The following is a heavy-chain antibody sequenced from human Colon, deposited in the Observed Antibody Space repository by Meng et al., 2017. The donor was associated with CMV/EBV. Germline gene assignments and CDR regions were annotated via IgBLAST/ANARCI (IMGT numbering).Heavy chain of an antibody. Sequence: SGTLSLTCTVSGGSISSSSYYWGWNRQRPGKGLEWIGSIYYSGSTYYNPSLKSRVTISVDTSKNQFSLKLSSVTAADTAVYYCARGIAARPRFGYWGQGTLVTVSS. CDR3: ARGIAARPRFGY. CDR2: IYYSGST. CDR1: GGSISSSSYY. J-gene: IGHJ4*02. D-gene: IGHD6-6*01. V-gene: IGHV4-39*07.